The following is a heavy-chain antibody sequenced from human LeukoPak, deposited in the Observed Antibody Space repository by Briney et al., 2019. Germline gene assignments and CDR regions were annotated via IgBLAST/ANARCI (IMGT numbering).Heavy chain of an antibody. V-gene: IGHV1-69*01. J-gene: IGHJ2*01. CDR2: IIPIFGTA. D-gene: IGHD3-22*01. Sequence: GASVKVSCKASGGTFSSYAISWVRQAPGQGLEWMGGIIPIFGTANYAQKLQGRVTITADESTSTAYVELSSLGSEDTAVYYCARRSKPYYYDSSGHGDWYFDLWGRGTLVTVSS. CDR3: ARRSKPYYYDSSGHGDWYFDL. CDR1: GGTFSSYA.